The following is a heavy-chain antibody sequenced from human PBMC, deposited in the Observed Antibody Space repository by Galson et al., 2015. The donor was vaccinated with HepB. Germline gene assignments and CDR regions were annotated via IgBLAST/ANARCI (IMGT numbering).Heavy chain of an antibody. Sequence: SVTVSCKVSGYTLTELSMHWVRQAPGKGLEWMGGFDPEDGETIYAQKFQGRVTMTENTSTDTAYMELSSLRSEDTAVYYCATRGIPVAYNKGPTSHAFDIALPWTMLAVSS. J-gene: IGHJ3*02. CDR2: FDPEDGET. CDR3: ATRGIPVAYNKGPTSHAFDI. V-gene: IGHV1-24*01. D-gene: IGHD6-19*01. CDR1: GYTLTELS.